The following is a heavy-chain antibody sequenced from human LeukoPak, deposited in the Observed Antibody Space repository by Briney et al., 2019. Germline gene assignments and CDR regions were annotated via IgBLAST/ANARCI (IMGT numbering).Heavy chain of an antibody. CDR1: GFTFSNYN. CDR2: ISTSGRAI. Sequence: GGSLRLSCAASGFTFSNYNMNWVRQAPGKGLEWVSYISTSGRAIFYADSVKGRFTISRDNAKNSLFLQMNSLRAEDTAVYYCARDLGFVVVPAAKADYWGQGTLVTVSS. CDR3: ARDLGFVVVPAAKADY. J-gene: IGHJ4*02. D-gene: IGHD2-2*01. V-gene: IGHV3-48*01.